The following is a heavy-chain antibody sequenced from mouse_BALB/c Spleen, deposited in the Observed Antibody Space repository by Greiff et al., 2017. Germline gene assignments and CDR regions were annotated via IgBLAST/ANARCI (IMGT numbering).Heavy chain of an antibody. J-gene: IGHJ3*01. V-gene: IGHV1S137*01. Sequence: QVQLQQSGAELVRPGVSVKISCKGSGYTFTDYAMHWVKQSHAKSLEWIGVISTYYGDASYNQKFKGKATMTVDKSSSTAYMELARLTSEDSAIYYCARYWGYGNYAFAYWGQGTLVTVSA. CDR1: GYTFTDYA. CDR2: ISTYYGDA. D-gene: IGHD2-1*01. CDR3: ARYWGYGNYAFAY.